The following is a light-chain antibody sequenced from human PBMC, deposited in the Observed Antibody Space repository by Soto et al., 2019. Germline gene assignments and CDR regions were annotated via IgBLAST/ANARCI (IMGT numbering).Light chain of an antibody. V-gene: IGKV3-20*01. J-gene: IGKJ3*01. CDR3: QHYGSALFT. CDR2: GAS. Sequence: EIVLTQSPGTLSLSPGERATLSCRASQSFSSRYLAWYQQKPGQAPRLLIYGASSRATGIPDRFSGSGSGTDFTLTIISLEPEDFAVDYCQHYGSALFTFGPGTKVHVK. CDR1: QSFSSRY.